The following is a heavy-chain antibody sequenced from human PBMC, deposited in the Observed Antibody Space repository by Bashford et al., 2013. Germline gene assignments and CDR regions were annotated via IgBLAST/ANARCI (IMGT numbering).Heavy chain of an antibody. Sequence: SETLSLTCTVSGGSISSSSYYWGWIRQPPGKGLEWIGSIYYSGSTYYNPSLKSRVTISVDTSKNQFSLKLSSVTAADTAVYYCARMLRITIFGVVIGYNWFDPWGQGTLVTVSS. CDR1: GGSISSSSYY. D-gene: IGHD3-3*01. V-gene: IGHV4-39*01. CDR2: IYYSGST. J-gene: IGHJ5*02. CDR3: ARMLRITIFGVVIGYNWFDP.